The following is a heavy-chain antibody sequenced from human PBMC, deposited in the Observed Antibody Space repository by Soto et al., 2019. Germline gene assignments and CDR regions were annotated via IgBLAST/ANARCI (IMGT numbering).Heavy chain of an antibody. Sequence: QVQLVQSGAEVKKPGSSVKVSCKASGGTFSSYAISWVRQAPGQGLEWMGGIIPIFGTANYAQKFQGRVTITADKSTSTGYMELSRLRSEDTGVYYCARAGIRFNYYYYGMDVWGQGTTVTVSS. D-gene: IGHD4-17*01. J-gene: IGHJ6*02. V-gene: IGHV1-69*06. CDR2: IIPIFGTA. CDR1: GGTFSSYA. CDR3: ARAGIRFNYYYYGMDV.